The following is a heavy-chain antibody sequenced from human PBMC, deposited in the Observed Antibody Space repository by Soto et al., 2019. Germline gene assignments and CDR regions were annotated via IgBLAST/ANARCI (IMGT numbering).Heavy chain of an antibody. D-gene: IGHD5-12*01. J-gene: IGHJ4*02. CDR2: INSGSSTI. Sequence: EVQLVESGGGLVQPGGSLRLSCAASGFTFRSYAMNWVRQAPGKGLEWVSYINSGSSTIYYADSAKGRFSISRDNAKNSLYLLINSLRDEDTAVYFCVRDRGYTGYDLEYWGQGALVTVSS. CDR1: GFTFRSYA. CDR3: VRDRGYTGYDLEY. V-gene: IGHV3-48*02.